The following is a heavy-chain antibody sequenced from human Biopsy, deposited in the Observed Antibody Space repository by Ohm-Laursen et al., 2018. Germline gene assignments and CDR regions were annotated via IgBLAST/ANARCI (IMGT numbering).Heavy chain of an antibody. CDR2: IWYDGSNK. V-gene: IGHV3-33*01. CDR3: ARDRYYGSESYYSHYNMDV. CDR1: GFTFSSYG. Sequence: SLRLSCSASGFTFSSYGIHWVRQTPGKGLEWVAVIWYDGSNKYSADSVKGRFSISRDNSKNTVYLQMNNLRAADTAVYYCARDRYYGSESYYSHYNMDVWGQGTTVSVSS. J-gene: IGHJ6*02. D-gene: IGHD3-10*01.